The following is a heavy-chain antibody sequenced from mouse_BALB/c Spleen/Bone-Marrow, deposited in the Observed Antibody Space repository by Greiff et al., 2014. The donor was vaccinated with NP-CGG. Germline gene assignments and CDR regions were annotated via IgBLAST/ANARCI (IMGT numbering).Heavy chain of an antibody. J-gene: IGHJ4*01. V-gene: IGHV5-6*02. Sequence: DVKLVESGGDLVYPGGSLKLSCAASGFTFSSYGMSWVRQTPDTRLEWVGTINSGGTNTYYPDSMKGRFTISRDNAKNTLYLQMSSLRSEDTTVYYCTRLGIYDERSAMDYWGRGTSVTVSS. CDR1: GFTFSSYG. CDR3: TRLGIYDERSAMDY. CDR2: INSGGTNT. D-gene: IGHD2-12*01.